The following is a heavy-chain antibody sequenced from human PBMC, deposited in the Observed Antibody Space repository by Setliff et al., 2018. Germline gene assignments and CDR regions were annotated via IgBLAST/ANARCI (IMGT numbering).Heavy chain of an antibody. CDR1: GDSISTHY. CDR2: IYVTEST. V-gene: IGHV4-4*07. Sequence: PSETLSLTCTVSGDSISTHYLNWIRQPAGKGLEWIGRIYVTESTKYNPSLKSRFTISVETTKNQFSLQLNSVTAADTAVYYCARDPSSVAARPGYWGQGTLVTVSS. D-gene: IGHD6-6*01. J-gene: IGHJ4*02. CDR3: ARDPSSVAARPGY.